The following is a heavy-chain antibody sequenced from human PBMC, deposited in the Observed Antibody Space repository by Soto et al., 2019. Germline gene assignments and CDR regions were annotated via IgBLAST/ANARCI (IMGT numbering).Heavy chain of an antibody. V-gene: IGHV3-64*01. CDR1: GFTFSRHS. CDR2: ISGNGGST. CDR3: AKDGPGYCSGGSCYDWFDP. Sequence: GGSLRLSCAASGFTFSRHSMHWVRQAPGEGLEYVSVISGNGGSTYYANSVKGRFTISRDNSRNTLYLQMGSLRAEDMAVYYCAKDGPGYCSGGSCYDWFDPWGQGT. J-gene: IGHJ5*02. D-gene: IGHD2-15*01.